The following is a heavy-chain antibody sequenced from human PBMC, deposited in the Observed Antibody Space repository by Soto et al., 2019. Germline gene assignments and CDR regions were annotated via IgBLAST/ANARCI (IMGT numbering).Heavy chain of an antibody. CDR2: ISWNSGSI. CDR1: GFTFDDYA. CDR3: AKDIRNTAMDGDAFDI. D-gene: IGHD5-18*01. V-gene: IGHV3-9*01. Sequence: GGSLRLSCAASGFTFDDYAMHWVRQAPGKGLEWVSGISWNSGSIGYADSVKGRFTISRDNAKNSLYLQMNSLRAEDTALYYCAKDIRNTAMDGDAFDIWGQGTMVTVSS. J-gene: IGHJ3*02.